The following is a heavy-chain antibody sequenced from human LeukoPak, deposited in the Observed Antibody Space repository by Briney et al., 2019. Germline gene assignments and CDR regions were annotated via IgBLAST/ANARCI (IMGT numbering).Heavy chain of an antibody. CDR3: AKGFVTDSSGYYAVFAFDI. Sequence: PGGSLRLSCAASGFTVSSNYMSRVRQAPGKGLEWVSVIYSGGSTYYADSVKGRFTISRDNSKNTLYLQMNSLRAEDTAVYYCAKGFVTDSSGYYAVFAFDIWGQGTMVTVSS. J-gene: IGHJ3*02. CDR2: IYSGGST. V-gene: IGHV3-53*01. CDR1: GFTVSSNY. D-gene: IGHD3-22*01.